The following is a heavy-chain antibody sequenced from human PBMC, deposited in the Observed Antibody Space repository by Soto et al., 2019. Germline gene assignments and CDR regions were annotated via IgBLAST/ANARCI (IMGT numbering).Heavy chain of an antibody. Sequence: PGGSLRLSCAASGFTFSSYAMHWVRQAPGKGLEWVAVISYDGSNKYYADSVKGRFTISRDNSKNTLYLQMNSLRAEDTAVYYCARPNFDWFPPWDFDYWGQGTLVTVSS. J-gene: IGHJ4*02. CDR2: ISYDGSNK. V-gene: IGHV3-30-3*01. CDR1: GFTFSSYA. CDR3: ARPNFDWFPPWDFDY. D-gene: IGHD3-9*01.